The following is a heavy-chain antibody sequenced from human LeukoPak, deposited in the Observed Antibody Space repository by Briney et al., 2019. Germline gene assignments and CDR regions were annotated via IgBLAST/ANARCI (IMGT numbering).Heavy chain of an antibody. V-gene: IGHV1-69*05. CDR2: IIPIFGTA. CDR3: ARDRLEITFGGVIVASEKDLCFDY. D-gene: IGHD3-16*02. J-gene: IGHJ4*02. CDR1: GGTFSSYA. Sequence: ASVKVSCKASGGTFSSYAISWVRQAPGQGLEWMGRIIPIFGTANYAQKFQGRFTITTDESTSTAYMELSSLRSEDTAVYYCARDRLEITFGGVIVASEKDLCFDYWGQGTLVTVSS.